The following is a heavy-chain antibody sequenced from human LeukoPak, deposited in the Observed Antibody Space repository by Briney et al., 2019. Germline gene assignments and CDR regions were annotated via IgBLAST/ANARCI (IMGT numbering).Heavy chain of an antibody. CDR3: ARTGREDYDSSGPFDY. D-gene: IGHD3-22*01. CDR1: GYRFTSYG. Sequence: GESLKISCKGSGYRFTSYGIGWVRQMPGKGLEWMGIIYPGDSDTRYSPSFQGQVTISADKSISTAYLQWSSLKASDTAMYYCARTGREDYDSSGPFDYWGQGTLVTVSS. J-gene: IGHJ4*02. CDR2: IYPGDSDT. V-gene: IGHV5-51*01.